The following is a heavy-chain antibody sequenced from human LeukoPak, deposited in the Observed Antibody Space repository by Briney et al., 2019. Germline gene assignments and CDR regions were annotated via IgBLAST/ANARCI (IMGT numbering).Heavy chain of an antibody. Sequence: PGGSLRLSCAASGFAFSGLSMNWVRQAPGKGLEWISFISGYNGSTYYADSVKGRFTISRDKAKNSLYLQMNSLRDEDTAVYYCARGQLHEHWGQGTLVTVSS. CDR1: GFAFSGLS. CDR2: ISGYNGST. V-gene: IGHV3-48*02. J-gene: IGHJ1*01. CDR3: ARGQLHEH. D-gene: IGHD5-24*01.